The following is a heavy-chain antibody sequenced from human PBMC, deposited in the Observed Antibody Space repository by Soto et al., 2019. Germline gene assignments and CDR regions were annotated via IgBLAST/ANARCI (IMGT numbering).Heavy chain of an antibody. CDR3: VRDKDTSARPRAEFDS. V-gene: IGHV1-46*01. J-gene: IGHJ4*02. D-gene: IGHD2-2*01. CDR2: INPSDGTT. Sequence: QGHLVQSGAEVKRPGASVRVSCESSGYMFTSYFIHWVRQAPGQGLEWVGVINPSDGTTTYAQKFQARITMTRDTSTTTVEMELSSLRSEDTAVYYCVRDKDTSARPRAEFDSWGQGTLITVSS. CDR1: GYMFTSYF.